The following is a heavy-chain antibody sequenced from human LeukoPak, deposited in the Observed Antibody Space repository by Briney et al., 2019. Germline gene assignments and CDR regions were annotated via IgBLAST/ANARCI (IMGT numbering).Heavy chain of an antibody. CDR1: GGSISSYY. V-gene: IGHV4-59*01. D-gene: IGHD5-18*01. Sequence: SETLSLTCTVSGGSISSYYWSWIRQPPGKGLEWIGYIYYSGSTNYNPSLKSRVTISVGTSKNQFSLKLSSVTAADTAVYYCAREERTAMPHDAFDIWGQGTMVTVSS. J-gene: IGHJ3*02. CDR3: AREERTAMPHDAFDI. CDR2: IYYSGST.